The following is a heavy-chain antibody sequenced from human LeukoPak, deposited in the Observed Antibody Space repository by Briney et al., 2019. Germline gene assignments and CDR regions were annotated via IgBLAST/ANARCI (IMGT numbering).Heavy chain of an antibody. V-gene: IGHV3-21*01. D-gene: IGHD3-10*01. CDR2: ISSSSSYI. CDR1: GFTFSSYS. Sequence: GGSLRLSCAASGFTFSSYSMNWVRQAPGKGLEWVSSISSSSSYIYYADSVKGRFTISRDNAKNSLYLQMNSLRAEDTAVYYCARDGRYYGSGSSLWGQGTLVTVSS. CDR3: ARDGRYYGSGSSL. J-gene: IGHJ4*02.